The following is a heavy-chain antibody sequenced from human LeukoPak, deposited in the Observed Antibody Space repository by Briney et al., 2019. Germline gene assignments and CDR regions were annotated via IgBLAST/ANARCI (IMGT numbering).Heavy chain of an antibody. J-gene: IGHJ6*03. CDR3: ARGVVPAASVGYYYYYMDV. CDR1: GDTFSSYA. CDR2: IIPFFGTA. Sequence: ASVKVSCKASGDTFSSYAINWVRQAPGQGLEWMGGIIPFFGTANYAQKFQGRVTITADESTSTAYMELRSLRSDDTAVYYCARGVVPAASVGYYYYYMDVWGKGTTVTVSS. D-gene: IGHD2-2*01. V-gene: IGHV1-69*13.